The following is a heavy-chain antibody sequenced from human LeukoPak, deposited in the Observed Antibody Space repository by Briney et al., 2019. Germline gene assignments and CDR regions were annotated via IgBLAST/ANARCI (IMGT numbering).Heavy chain of an antibody. CDR2: IYSGGVT. Sequence: PGGSLRLSCAASGFTVSSSHMTWVRQAVGKGLEWVSFIYSGGVTSYADSVKGRFTISRDNSKNTLYLQMNSLRAEDTAVYYCARVYNYVFDYWGQGTLVTVSS. V-gene: IGHV3-53*01. CDR1: GFTVSSSH. CDR3: ARVYNYVFDY. D-gene: IGHD3-10*02. J-gene: IGHJ4*02.